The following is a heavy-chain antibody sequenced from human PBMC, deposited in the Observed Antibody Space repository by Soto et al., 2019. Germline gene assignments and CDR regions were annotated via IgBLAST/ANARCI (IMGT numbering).Heavy chain of an antibody. CDR3: ASKAACGGDCYAFAS. CDR1: GGIFSSNT. D-gene: IGHD2-21*02. J-gene: IGHJ4*02. V-gene: IGHV1-69*06. CDR2: IIPLLGTA. Sequence: QVYLVQSGAEVKKPGSSVKISCKASGGIFSSNTINWVRQAAGQGLEWMGGIIPLLGTANYAEKFQVRVTITEDKSTKTEYMELTSLRSEDTAVYYCASKAACGGDCYAFASWGQGTLVTVSS.